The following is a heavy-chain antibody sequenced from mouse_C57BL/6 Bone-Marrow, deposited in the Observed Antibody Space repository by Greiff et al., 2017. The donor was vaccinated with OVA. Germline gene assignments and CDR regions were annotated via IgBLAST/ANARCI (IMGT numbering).Heavy chain of an antibody. V-gene: IGHV1-69*01. D-gene: IGHD2-4*01. CDR3: ARSGNYDYDEGYAIDY. CDR1: GYTFTSYW. Sequence: QVQLQQPGAELVMPGASVKLSCKASGYTFTSYWMHWVKQRPGQGLEWIGEIDPSDSYTNYNQKFKGKSTLTVDKSSSTAYMQLSSLTSEDSAVYYCARSGNYDYDEGYAIDYWGQGTSVTVSS. CDR2: IDPSDSYT. J-gene: IGHJ4*01.